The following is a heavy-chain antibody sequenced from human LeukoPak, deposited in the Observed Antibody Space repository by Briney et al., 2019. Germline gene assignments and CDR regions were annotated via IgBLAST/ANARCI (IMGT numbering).Heavy chain of an antibody. V-gene: IGHV3-48*03. CDR2: ISSSGSTI. D-gene: IGHD4-17*01. J-gene: IGHJ5*02. Sequence: PGGSLRLSCAASGFTFSSYEMNWVRQAPGKGVEWVSYISSSGSTIYYADSVKGRFTISRDNAKNSLYLQMNSLRAEDTAVYYCARGMTTVTTWFDPWGQGTLVTVSS. CDR1: GFTFSSYE. CDR3: ARGMTTVTTWFDP.